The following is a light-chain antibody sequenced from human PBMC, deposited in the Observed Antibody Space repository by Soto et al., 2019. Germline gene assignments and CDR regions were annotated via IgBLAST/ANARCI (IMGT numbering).Light chain of an antibody. CDR2: GAS. CDR1: QGIRDD. J-gene: IGKJ1*01. V-gene: IGKV1-6*02. CDR3: LQDYNYPLP. Sequence: IQMPQSQSSLSAYVGDRAPITCRASQGIRDDLGWYQQKPGRAPRLLIYGASSLQSGAPSRFSGSGYGTEFTLTTTSLQPEDFATYYCLQDYNYPLPVGEGTKVKS.